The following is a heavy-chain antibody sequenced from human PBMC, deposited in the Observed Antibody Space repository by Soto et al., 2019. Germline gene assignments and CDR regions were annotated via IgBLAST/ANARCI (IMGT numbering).Heavy chain of an antibody. CDR2: IIPIFGTA. CDR1: GGTFSSYA. V-gene: IGHV1-69*13. J-gene: IGHJ6*02. Sequence: ASVKVSCKASGGTFSSYAISWVRQAPGQGLEWMGGIIPIFGTANYAQKFQGRVTITADESTSTAYMELSSLRSEDTAVYYCARDPTRIAAPLALPGYYYYYGMDVWGQGTTVTVSS. CDR3: ARDPTRIAAPLALPGYYYYYGMDV. D-gene: IGHD6-6*01.